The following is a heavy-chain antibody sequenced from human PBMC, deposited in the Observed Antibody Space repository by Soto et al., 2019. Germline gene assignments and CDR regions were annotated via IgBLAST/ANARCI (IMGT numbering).Heavy chain of an antibody. J-gene: IGHJ6*02. CDR2: TYYRSKWYN. CDR1: GDSVSSNSAA. CDR3: AREVFSPSQKQWLVRYYYYYGMDV. Sequence: KQSQTLSLTCAISGDSVSSNSAAWNWIRQSPSRGLEWLGRTYYRSKWYNDYAVSVKSRITINPDTSKNQFSLQLNSVTPEDTAVYYCAREVFSPSQKQWLVRYYYYYGMDVWGQGTTVTVSS. V-gene: IGHV6-1*01. D-gene: IGHD6-19*01.